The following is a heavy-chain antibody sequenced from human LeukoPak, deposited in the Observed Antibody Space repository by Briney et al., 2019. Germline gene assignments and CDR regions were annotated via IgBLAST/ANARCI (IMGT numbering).Heavy chain of an antibody. D-gene: IGHD5-18*01. CDR3: ARDDRDSYGRTIDY. V-gene: IGHV1-18*04. J-gene: IGHJ4*02. CDR2: ISAYNGNT. CDR1: GYTSTSYG. Sequence: APVKVSCKASGYTSTSYGISWVRQAPGQGLEWMGWISAYNGNTNYAQKLQGRVTMTTDTSTSTAYMELRSLRSDDTAVYYCARDDRDSYGRTIDYWGQGTLVTVSS.